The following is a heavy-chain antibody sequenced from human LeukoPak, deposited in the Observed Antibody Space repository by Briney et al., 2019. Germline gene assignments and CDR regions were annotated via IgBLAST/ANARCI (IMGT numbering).Heavy chain of an antibody. V-gene: IGHV4-30-4*01. J-gene: IGHJ6*02. D-gene: IGHD5-24*01. Sequence: SETLSLTCTVSGGSISSGDYYWSWIRQPPGKGLEWIGYIYYSGSTYYNPSLKSRVTISVDTSKNQFSLKLSSVTAADTAVYYCARDPHLQYGYYYYYGMDVWDQGTTVTVSS. CDR2: IYYSGST. CDR1: GGSISSGDYY. CDR3: ARDPHLQYGYYYYYGMDV.